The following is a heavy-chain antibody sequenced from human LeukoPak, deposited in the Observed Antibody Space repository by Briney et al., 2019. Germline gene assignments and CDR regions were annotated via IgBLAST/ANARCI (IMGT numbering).Heavy chain of an antibody. D-gene: IGHD2-15*01. V-gene: IGHV1-2*06. Sequence: ASVKVSCKASGYTFTGYYMHWVRQAPGQGLEWMGRINPNSGGTNYAQKFQGRVTMTRDTSISTAYMELSRLRSDDTAVYYCARDFCCSGDHYYYGMDVWGQGTTVTVSS. CDR1: GYTFTGYY. CDR3: ARDFCCSGDHYYYGMDV. J-gene: IGHJ6*02. CDR2: INPNSGGT.